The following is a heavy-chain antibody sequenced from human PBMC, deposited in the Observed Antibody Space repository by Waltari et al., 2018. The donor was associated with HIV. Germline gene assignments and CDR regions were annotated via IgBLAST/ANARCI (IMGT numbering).Heavy chain of an antibody. V-gene: IGHV1-2*02. J-gene: IGHJ4*02. CDR2: ITPNSGGT. D-gene: IGHD4-17*01. Sequence: QVQLVQSGAEVKKPGAAVKVSCKASGYTFTDHPIHWIRQAPGQGFEWMGWITPNSGGTNYAPKLQGRVTLTRDTSISTAYMELTRLTSDDTAVYYCAREGGKSVYGEFGYWGQGTLVTVSS. CDR3: AREGGKSVYGEFGY. CDR1: GYTFTDHP.